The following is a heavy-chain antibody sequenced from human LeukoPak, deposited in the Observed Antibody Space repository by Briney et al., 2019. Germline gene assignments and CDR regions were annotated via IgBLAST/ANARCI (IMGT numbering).Heavy chain of an antibody. D-gene: IGHD3-3*01. CDR1: GYTFTGYY. J-gene: IGHJ1*01. V-gene: IGHV1-2*02. Sequence: ASVKVSCKASGYTFTGYYMHWVRQAPGQGLEWMGWINPNSGGTNYAQKFQGRVTMTRDTSISTAYMELSRLRSDDTAVYYCARDRSNQYYDFWSGYSDWGQGTLVTVSS. CDR2: INPNSGGT. CDR3: ARDRSNQYYDFWSGYSD.